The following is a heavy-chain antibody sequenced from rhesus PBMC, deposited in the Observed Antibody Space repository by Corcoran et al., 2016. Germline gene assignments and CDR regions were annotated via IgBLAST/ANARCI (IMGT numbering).Heavy chain of an antibody. D-gene: IGHD2-21*01. CDR2: IYGGSGST. CDR3: AREYCTGSGCYRGTGFFDY. J-gene: IGHJ4*01. Sequence: QVQLQESGPGVVKPSETLSLTCAVSGGSISGYYLWSWIRQPPGKGLEWIGYIYGGSGSTSYNPSLKSRVIISIDTSKNQFSLKLSSVTAADTAVYYCAREYCTGSGCYRGTGFFDYWGQGVLVTVSS. CDR1: GGSISGYYL. V-gene: IGHV4S7*01.